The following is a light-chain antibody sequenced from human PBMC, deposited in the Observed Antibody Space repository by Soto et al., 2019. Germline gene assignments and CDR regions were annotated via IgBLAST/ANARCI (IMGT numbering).Light chain of an antibody. Sequence: VLTQSPGTLSLSPGERATLSCRASQSVSSNYVAWYQQKPGQAPRLLIFDTSTRATGIPDRFSGSGSGTDFILTISRLDPEDFAVYYCQLYDNSLYTFGQGTKLEIK. J-gene: IGKJ2*01. V-gene: IGKV3-20*01. CDR2: DTS. CDR3: QLYDNSLYT. CDR1: QSVSSNY.